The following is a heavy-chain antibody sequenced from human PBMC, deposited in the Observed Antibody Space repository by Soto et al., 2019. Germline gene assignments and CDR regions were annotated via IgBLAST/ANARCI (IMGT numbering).Heavy chain of an antibody. J-gene: IGHJ4*02. CDR3: ARGTGRLYQLMY. V-gene: IGHV1-69*01. D-gene: IGHD2-15*01. CDR2: LVPMFGSP. Sequence: QVPLVQSGAEIKRPGSSVKISCEGSGATFNMYAIAWVRQAPGQGLEWMGGLVPMFGSPKYARHSEGRVTITADESTSTSYREIRRLKDEDTAIYYCARGTGRLYQLMYWGQGTLLTVS. CDR1: GATFNMYA.